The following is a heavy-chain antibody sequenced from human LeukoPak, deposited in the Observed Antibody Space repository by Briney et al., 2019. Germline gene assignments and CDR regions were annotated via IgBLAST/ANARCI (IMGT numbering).Heavy chain of an antibody. J-gene: IGHJ4*02. Sequence: PGGSLRLSCAASGFTVSSNYMSWVRQAPGKGLEWVAFIRYDGSNKYYADSVKGRFTISRDNSKNTLYLQMNSLRAEDTAVYYCAKNKVGSWSYYFDYWGQGTLVTVSS. V-gene: IGHV3-30*02. CDR1: GFTVSSNY. D-gene: IGHD6-13*01. CDR2: IRYDGSNK. CDR3: AKNKVGSWSYYFDY.